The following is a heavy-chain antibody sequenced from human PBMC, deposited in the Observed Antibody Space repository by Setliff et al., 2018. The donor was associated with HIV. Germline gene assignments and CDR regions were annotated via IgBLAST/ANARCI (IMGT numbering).Heavy chain of an antibody. CDR3: ARTRGYSYGTLAGFDY. D-gene: IGHD5-18*01. CDR2: IYYSGST. J-gene: IGHJ4*01. V-gene: IGHV4-59*01. CDR1: GGSISSYY. Sequence: PSETLSLTCTVSGGSISSYYWSWIRQPPGKGLEWIGYIYYSGSTNYNPSLESRVAMSVDTSKQQFSLEVSSVTAADTAVYYCARTRGYSYGTLAGFDYWGRGSLVTVS.